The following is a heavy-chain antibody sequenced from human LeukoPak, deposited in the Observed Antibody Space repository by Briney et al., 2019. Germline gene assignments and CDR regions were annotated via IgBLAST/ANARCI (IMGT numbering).Heavy chain of an antibody. CDR3: AKAIVVVPAAIKSAFDN. V-gene: IGHV3-23*01. D-gene: IGHD2-2*02. Sequence: PGGSLRLSCAASGFTFSSYAMSWVRQAPGKGLEWVSAISGSGGSTYYADSVKGRFTISRDNSKNTLYLQMNSLRAEDTAVYYCAKAIVVVPAAIKSAFDNWGQRNLVTVSP. CDR1: GFTFSSYA. J-gene: IGHJ4*02. CDR2: ISGSGGST.